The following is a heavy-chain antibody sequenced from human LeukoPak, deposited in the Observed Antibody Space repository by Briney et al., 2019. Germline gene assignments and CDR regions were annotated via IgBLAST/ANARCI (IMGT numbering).Heavy chain of an antibody. Sequence: GGSLRLSCAASGFTFNDYCMSWIRQAPGKGLEWLSYINIGGTNTHYADSVKGRFTISRDNAKKSLYLEMNNLRAEDTAVYYCATDGPGFDTWGQGVLVTVSS. CDR1: GFTFNDYC. CDR2: INIGGTNT. V-gene: IGHV3-11*01. J-gene: IGHJ5*02. CDR3: ATDGPGFDT.